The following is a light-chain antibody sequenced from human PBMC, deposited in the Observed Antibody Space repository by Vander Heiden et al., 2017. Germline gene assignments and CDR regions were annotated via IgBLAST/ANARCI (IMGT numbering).Light chain of an antibody. V-gene: IGKV1-39*01. CDR3: QQSYITPPFT. CDR1: QNVYTN. J-gene: IGKJ3*01. CDR2: SIS. Sequence: DIQMTQSPSSLSTDVGDRVTITCRTSQNVYTNLDWYQQKPGQAPKLLIYSISSRQTGVAPWFSGSGSGRNFTLPISDLQPDDSSTYYCQQSYITPPFTFGPGTKVEIK.